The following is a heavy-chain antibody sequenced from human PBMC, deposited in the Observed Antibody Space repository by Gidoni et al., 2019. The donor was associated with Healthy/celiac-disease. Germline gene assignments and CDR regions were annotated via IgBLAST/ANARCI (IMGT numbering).Heavy chain of an antibody. CDR2: IDWDDDK. V-gene: IGHV2-70*01. D-gene: IGHD4-17*01. CDR1: SGMC. Sequence: SGMCVSWIRQPPGKALEWLALIDWDDDKYYSTSLKTRLTISKDTSKNQVVLTMTNMDPVDTATYYCARTQNDYGDYDYWGQGTLVTVSS. J-gene: IGHJ4*02. CDR3: ARTQNDYGDYDY.